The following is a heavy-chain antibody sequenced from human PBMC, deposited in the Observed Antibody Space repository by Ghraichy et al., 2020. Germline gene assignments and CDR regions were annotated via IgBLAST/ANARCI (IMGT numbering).Heavy chain of an antibody. D-gene: IGHD2-2*01. CDR2: ITGSGGST. CDR1: GFTFSGYA. CDR3: AKDRYCSRTACSQFDD. Sequence: GGSLRLSCAASGFTFSGYAMSWVRQFPGKGLEWVSAITGSGGSTYYADSVKGRFTISRDNSRSTLYRQMNTLRAEDTAVYYCAKDRYCSRTACSQFDDWGQGTLVTVSS. V-gene: IGHV3-23*01. J-gene: IGHJ4*02.